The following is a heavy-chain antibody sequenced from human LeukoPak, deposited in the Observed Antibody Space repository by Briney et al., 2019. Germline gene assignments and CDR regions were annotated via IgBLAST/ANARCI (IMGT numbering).Heavy chain of an antibody. D-gene: IGHD3-3*01. V-gene: IGHV4-59*01. CDR3: ARSFWSGYYPNSYYYGMDV. Sequence: PLETLSLTCTVSGGSISSYYWSWIRQPPGKGLEWIGYIYYSGSTNYNPSLKSRVTISVDTSKNQFSLKLSSVTAADTAVYYCARSFWSGYYPNSYYYGMDVWGQGTTVTVSS. CDR1: GGSISSYY. J-gene: IGHJ6*02. CDR2: IYYSGST.